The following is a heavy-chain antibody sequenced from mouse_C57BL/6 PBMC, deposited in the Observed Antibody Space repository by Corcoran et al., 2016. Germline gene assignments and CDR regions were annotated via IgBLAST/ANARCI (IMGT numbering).Heavy chain of an antibody. J-gene: IGHJ4*01. CDR2: INPNNGGT. V-gene: IGHV1-26*01. CDR3: AREGTAQASNAMDY. D-gene: IGHD3-2*02. Sequence: EVQLQQSEPELVKPGASVKISCKASGYTFTDYYMNWVKQSHGKSLEWIGDINPNNGGTSYNQKFKGKATLTVDKSSSTAYMELRSLTSEDSAVYYCAREGTAQASNAMDYWCQGTSVTVSS. CDR1: GYTFTDYY.